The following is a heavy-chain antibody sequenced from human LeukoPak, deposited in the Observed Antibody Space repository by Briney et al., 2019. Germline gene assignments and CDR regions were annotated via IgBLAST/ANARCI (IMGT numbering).Heavy chain of an antibody. V-gene: IGHV4-30-4*01. D-gene: IGHD5-12*01. Sequence: SQTLSLTCTVSGGSISSDDYYWSWIRQPPGKGLEWIGHITYSGSTDYSPSLRSRVTMSVDTSKNQFSLKLNSVTAAEPAMYFCARGGVGGYDYFDSWGQGTLVAVPS. CDR1: GGSISSDDYY. J-gene: IGHJ4*02. CDR2: ITYSGST. CDR3: ARGGVGGYDYFDS.